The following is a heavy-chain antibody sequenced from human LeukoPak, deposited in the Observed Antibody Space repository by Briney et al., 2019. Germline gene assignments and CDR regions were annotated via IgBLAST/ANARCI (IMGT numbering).Heavy chain of an antibody. CDR3: ARGRKYGYVEGGSFDY. J-gene: IGHJ4*02. CDR2: INPNSGGT. Sequence: ASVKVSCKASGYTFTGYYMHWVRQAPGQGLEWMGWINPNSGGTNYAQKFQGWVTMTRDTSISTAYMELSRLRSDDTAVYYCARGRKYGYVEGGSFDYWGQGTLVTVSS. CDR1: GYTFTGYY. V-gene: IGHV1-2*04. D-gene: IGHD5-18*01.